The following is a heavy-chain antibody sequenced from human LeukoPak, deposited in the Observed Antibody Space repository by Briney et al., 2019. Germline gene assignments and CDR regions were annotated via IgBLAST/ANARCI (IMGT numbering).Heavy chain of an antibody. CDR3: ARASTTVPNLLDH. J-gene: IGHJ4*02. D-gene: IGHD4-17*01. CDR1: GFTVSSSY. V-gene: IGHV3-66*01. CDR2: IYSGGGT. Sequence: GGSLRLSCAASGFTVSSSYMNWVRQAPGKGLEWVSLIYSGGGTYYADSVKGRFTISRDNSKNTLYLQMNSLRAEDTAVYYCARASTTVPNLLDHWGRGTLVTVSS.